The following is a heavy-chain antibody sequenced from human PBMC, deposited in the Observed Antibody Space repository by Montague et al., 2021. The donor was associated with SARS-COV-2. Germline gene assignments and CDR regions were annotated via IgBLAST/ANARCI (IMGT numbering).Heavy chain of an antibody. Sequence: SLRLSCAASGFTFSSYAMSWVRQAPGKGLEWVSAISGSGGSTYYADSVKGRFTISRDNSKNTLYLQMNSLRAEDTAVYCCANLWVIEEVTIFGVVTTHNWFDPWGQGTLVTVSS. CDR2: ISGSGGST. D-gene: IGHD3-3*01. CDR1: GFTFSSYA. V-gene: IGHV3-23*01. CDR3: ANLWVIEEVTIFGVVTTHNWFDP. J-gene: IGHJ5*02.